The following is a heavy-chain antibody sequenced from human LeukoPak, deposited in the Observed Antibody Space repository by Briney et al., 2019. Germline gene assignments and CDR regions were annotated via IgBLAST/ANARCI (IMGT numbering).Heavy chain of an antibody. J-gene: IGHJ4*02. CDR1: GGPISSGGYS. CDR2: IYHSGST. D-gene: IGHD4-17*01. CDR3: ARGYGDHLYYFDY. V-gene: IGHV4-30-2*01. Sequence: SQTLSLTCAVSGGPISSGGYSWSWIRQPPGKGLEWIGYIYHSGSTYYNPSLKSRVTISVDTSKNQFSLKLSSVTAADTAVYYCARGYGDHLYYFDYWGQGTLVTVSS.